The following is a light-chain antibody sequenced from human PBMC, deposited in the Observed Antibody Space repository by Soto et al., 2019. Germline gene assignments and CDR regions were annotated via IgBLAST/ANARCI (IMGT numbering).Light chain of an antibody. V-gene: IGKV1-17*01. Sequence: DIQMTQSPSSLSASVGDRVTIICRASQGIGNYVGWYQQKPGKAPMRLIYAASILESGVPPRFSGSGSGTEFTLTISTLQPEDFVVYYCLQQSSYPQSFGGGTTVEIK. J-gene: IGKJ4*01. CDR2: AAS. CDR1: QGIGNY. CDR3: LQQSSYPQS.